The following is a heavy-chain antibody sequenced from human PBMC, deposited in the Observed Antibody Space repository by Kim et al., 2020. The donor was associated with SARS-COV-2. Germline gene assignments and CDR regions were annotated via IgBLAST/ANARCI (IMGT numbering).Heavy chain of an antibody. Sequence: VKRRFTISKHNPKNTLYLQMNSLRAEDTAVYYWAKTPAGGWYDNMNFDYWGQGTLVTVSS. J-gene: IGHJ4*02. CDR3: AKTPAGGWYDNMNFDY. V-gene: IGHV3-23*01. D-gene: IGHD6-19*01.